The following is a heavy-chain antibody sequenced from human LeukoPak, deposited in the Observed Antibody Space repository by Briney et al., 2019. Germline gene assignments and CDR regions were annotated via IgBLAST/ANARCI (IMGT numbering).Heavy chain of an antibody. V-gene: IGHV3-48*03. D-gene: IGHD2-21*01. Sequence: PGGSLRLSCAASGFTFSSYEMNWVRQAPGKGLEWVSYISGSGRTIDYADSVKGRLTISRDNTKNSVYLQMNSLRAEDTAIYFCVRDPVMSPEVLLTAWDYFDCWGQGTLVTVSS. CDR1: GFTFSSYE. CDR2: ISGSGRTI. CDR3: VRDPVMSPEVLLTAWDYFDC. J-gene: IGHJ4*02.